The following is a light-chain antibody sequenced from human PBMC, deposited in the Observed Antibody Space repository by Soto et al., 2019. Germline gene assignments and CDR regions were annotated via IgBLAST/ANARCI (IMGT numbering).Light chain of an antibody. Sequence: QSALTQPRSVSGSPGPSVTISCTGTSSDVGGYNYVSWYQQHPGKAPKLMIYDVSKRPSGVPDRFSGSKSGNTASLTISGLQAEDEADYYCCSYAGSYTYGFGTGTKLTVL. V-gene: IGLV2-11*01. CDR3: CSYAGSYTYG. J-gene: IGLJ1*01. CDR1: SSDVGGYNY. CDR2: DVS.